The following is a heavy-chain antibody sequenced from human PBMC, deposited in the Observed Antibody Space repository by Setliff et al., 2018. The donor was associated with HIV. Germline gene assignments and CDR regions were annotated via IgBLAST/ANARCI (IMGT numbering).Heavy chain of an antibody. Sequence: ASVKVSCKASEYTFTDYVVHRVRQAPGQGLEWMGWIGPRHADTRIAQRFRGRVSLTRDTSISTAYMELSRLRSSDTAVYYCARSRARTMVRGVIGGPFNWGQGTLDTVSS. CDR1: EYTFTDYV. J-gene: IGHJ4*02. D-gene: IGHD3-10*01. V-gene: IGHV1-2*02. CDR3: ARSRARTMVRGVIGGPFN. CDR2: IGPRHADT.